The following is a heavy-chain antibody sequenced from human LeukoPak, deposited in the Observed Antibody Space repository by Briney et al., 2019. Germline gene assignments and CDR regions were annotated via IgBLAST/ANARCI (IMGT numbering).Heavy chain of an antibody. D-gene: IGHD4-17*01. V-gene: IGHV3-7*01. CDR1: GFTFSSYW. CDR3: ARDPYGDNWFDP. CDR2: IKEDGSEK. Sequence: QPGGSLRLFCAASGFTFSSYWMSWLRQAPGKGLEWVANIKEDGSEKYYVVSVKGRFTISRDNAKKSLYLQMNNLRAEDTVVYYCARDPYGDNWFDPWGQGTLVTVSS. J-gene: IGHJ5*02.